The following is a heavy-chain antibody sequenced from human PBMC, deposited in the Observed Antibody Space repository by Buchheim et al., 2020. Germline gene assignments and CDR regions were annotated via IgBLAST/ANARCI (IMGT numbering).Heavy chain of an antibody. D-gene: IGHD4-17*01. J-gene: IGHJ4*02. CDR2: MHYTGLA. V-gene: IGHV4-31*03. CDR1: GVSISSGPFY. CDR3: ARDRGAHDYGPIDF. Sequence: QVQLQESGPGLVKPSQTLSLTCTVSGVSISSGPFYWTWIRQQPGKGLEWIGYMHYTGLAYSSPSLSSRLSMSVDTSQNQFSLTLTAVTAADTAIYYCARDRGAHDYGPIDFWGQGAL.